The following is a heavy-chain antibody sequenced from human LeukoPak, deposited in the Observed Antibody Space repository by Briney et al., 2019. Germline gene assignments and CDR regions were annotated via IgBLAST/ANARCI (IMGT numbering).Heavy chain of an antibody. V-gene: IGHV4-59*01. CDR2: IYYSGST. CDR1: SGSISSYY. J-gene: IGHJ4*02. D-gene: IGHD2-2*01. CDR3: ARGGYCSSTSCYVFDS. Sequence: SETLSLTCTVSSGSISSYYWSWIRQPPGKGLEWIGYIYYSGSTNYNPSLKSRVTISVDTSKNQFSLKLNSVTAADTAVYYCARGGYCSSTSCYVFDSWGQGTLVTVSS.